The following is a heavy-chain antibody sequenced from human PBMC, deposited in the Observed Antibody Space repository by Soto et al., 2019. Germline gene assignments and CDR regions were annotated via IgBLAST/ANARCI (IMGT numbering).Heavy chain of an antibody. V-gene: IGHV1-18*01. CDR2: ISNYNGNT. Sequence: ALVQVYCNASGYTFTSYGYSWVRQAPGQGIEWMGWISNYNGNTNYAQKFQGRITMTTDTSTSTAYLELRSLRSDVTAVYFFARVIVAGGRYPGHGEANFDYWGQGTLVTVSS. J-gene: IGHJ4*02. CDR1: GYTFTSYG. CDR3: ARVIVAGGRYPGHGEANFDY. D-gene: IGHD3-16*02.